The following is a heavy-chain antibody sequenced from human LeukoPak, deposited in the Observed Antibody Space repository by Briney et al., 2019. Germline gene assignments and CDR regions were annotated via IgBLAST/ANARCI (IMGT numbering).Heavy chain of an antibody. J-gene: IGHJ4*02. CDR3: ASLYSGSYKGDDY. V-gene: IGHV4-59*01. Sequence: SETLSLTCTVSGGSISSYYWSWTRQPPGKGLEWIGYIYYSGSTNYNPSLKSRVTISVDTSKNQFSLKLSSVTAADTAVYYCASLYSGSYKGDDYWGQGTLVTASS. CDR2: IYYSGST. CDR1: GGSISSYY. D-gene: IGHD1-26*01.